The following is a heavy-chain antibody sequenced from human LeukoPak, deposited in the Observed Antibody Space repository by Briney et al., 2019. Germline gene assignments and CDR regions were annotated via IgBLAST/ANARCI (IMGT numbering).Heavy chain of an antibody. Sequence: PSETLSLTCTVSGGSINSGDYYWVWIRQPPGKGLEWIGSIYCSGSTSYNTSLKSRVTMTVDTSKSQFSLKRSSVTAADTAVYFCARSPHIWFAERGWFDPWGQGTLVTVSS. V-gene: IGHV4-39*07. D-gene: IGHD3-10*01. J-gene: IGHJ5*02. CDR3: ARSPHIWFAERGWFDP. CDR2: IYCSGST. CDR1: GGSINSGDYY.